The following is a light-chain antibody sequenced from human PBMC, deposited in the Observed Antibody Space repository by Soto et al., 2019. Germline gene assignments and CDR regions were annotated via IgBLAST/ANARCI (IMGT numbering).Light chain of an antibody. CDR2: GAS. Sequence: EIVMTQSPATLSVSPGESATLSCMASQCVSSSLAWYQQRPGQAPRLLIYGASTRATDIPVRFSGSGSGKEFILTISRLQYEYFAIYCCQQYNSWQTFGQGTKGEIK. CDR3: QQYNSWQT. J-gene: IGKJ1*01. CDR1: QCVSSS. V-gene: IGKV3-15*01.